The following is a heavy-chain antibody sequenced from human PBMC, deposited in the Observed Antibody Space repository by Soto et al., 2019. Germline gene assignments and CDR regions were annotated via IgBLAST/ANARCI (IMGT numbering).Heavy chain of an antibody. D-gene: IGHD5-18*01. CDR1: GFTFSSYW. CDR3: ARARYSYGLREARFDY. J-gene: IGHJ4*02. V-gene: IGHV3-7*01. Sequence: LRLSCAASGFTFSSYWMSWVRQAPGKGLEWVANIKQDGSEKYYVDSVKGRFTISRDNAKNSLYLQMNSLRAEDTAVYYCARARYSYGLREARFDYWGQGTLVTVSS. CDR2: IKQDGSEK.